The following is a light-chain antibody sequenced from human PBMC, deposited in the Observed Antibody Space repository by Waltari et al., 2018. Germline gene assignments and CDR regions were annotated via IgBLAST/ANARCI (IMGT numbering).Light chain of an antibody. Sequence: DIVMTQSPDSLAVSLRERATINCKSSQSVSYTASNKHYLAWYQQKPGQPPKLIIYWASNRESGVPDRFSGSGSGTDFTLTISRLQAEDVAVYYCQQYYTTPLTCGGGTKVEI. CDR1: QSVSYTASNKHY. CDR3: QQYYTTPLT. V-gene: IGKV4-1*01. J-gene: IGKJ4*01. CDR2: WAS.